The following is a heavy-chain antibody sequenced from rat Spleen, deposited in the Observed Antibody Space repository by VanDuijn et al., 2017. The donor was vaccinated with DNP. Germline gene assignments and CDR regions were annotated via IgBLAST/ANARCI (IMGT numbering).Heavy chain of an antibody. J-gene: IGHJ2*01. CDR1: GFTFSDYY. D-gene: IGHD1-11*01. V-gene: IGHV5-20*01. CDR3: ARGGRSYFDY. CDR2: ISYAGGGS. Sequence: EVQLVESGGGLVQPGRSLRLSCAASGFTFSDYYMAWVRQAPTKGLGWVAYISYAGGGSYYGDSVKGRFTISRDNAKSILYLQMNSLRSEDTATYYCARGGRSYFDYWGQGVMVTVSS.